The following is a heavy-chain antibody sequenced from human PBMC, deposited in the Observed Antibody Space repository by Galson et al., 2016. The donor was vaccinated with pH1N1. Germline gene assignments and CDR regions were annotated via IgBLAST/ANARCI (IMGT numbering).Heavy chain of an antibody. CDR1: GYTFTSYF. V-gene: IGHV1-46*01. CDR2: INPSGGNT. Sequence: SVKVSCKASGYTFTSYFMYWVRQAPGQGLEWMGIINPSGGNTNYAQKFQGRLTMTRDTSTSTVYMDLSSLRSGDTAVYYCARVAAMIVVVSVYAFDIWGQGTMVTVSS. J-gene: IGHJ3*02. CDR3: ARVAAMIVVVSVYAFDI. D-gene: IGHD3-22*01.